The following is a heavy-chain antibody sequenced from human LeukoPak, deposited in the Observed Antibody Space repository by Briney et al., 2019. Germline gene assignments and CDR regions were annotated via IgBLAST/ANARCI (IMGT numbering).Heavy chain of an antibody. V-gene: IGHV3-9*01. Sequence: GGSLRLSCAASGFTFDDYAMHWVRQAPGKGLEWVSGISWSSGSIGYADSVKGRFTISRDNAKNSLYLQMNSLRAEDTALYYCAKDKFQRGSSGWYIDYWGQGTLVTVSS. CDR3: AKDKFQRGSSGWYIDY. D-gene: IGHD6-19*01. CDR1: GFTFDDYA. J-gene: IGHJ4*02. CDR2: ISWSSGSI.